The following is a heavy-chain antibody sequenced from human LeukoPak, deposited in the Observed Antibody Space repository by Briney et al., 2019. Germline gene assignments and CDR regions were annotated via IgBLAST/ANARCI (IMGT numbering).Heavy chain of an antibody. D-gene: IGHD2-2*01. J-gene: IGHJ4*02. Sequence: ASVKVSCKASGGTFSSYAISWVRQAPGQGLEWMGRIIPILGIANYAQKFQGSVTITADKSTSTAYMELSSLRSEDTAVYYCARDRVNVTAARFDYWGQGTLVTVSS. CDR2: IIPILGIA. CDR3: ARDRVNVTAARFDY. CDR1: GGTFSSYA. V-gene: IGHV1-69*04.